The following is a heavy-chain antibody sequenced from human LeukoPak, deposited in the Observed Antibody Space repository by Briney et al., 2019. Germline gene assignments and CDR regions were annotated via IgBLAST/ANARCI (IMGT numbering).Heavy chain of an antibody. D-gene: IGHD3-10*01. CDR2: INHSGST. CDR1: GGSFSGYY. CDR3: ARVADMVRGVTDDAFDI. Sequence: KASETLSLTCAVYGGSFSGYYWSWIGQPPGKGLEWIGEINHSGSTNYNPSLKSRVTISVDTSKNQFSLKLSSVTAADTAVYYCARVADMVRGVTDDAFDIWGQGTMVTVSS. V-gene: IGHV4-34*01. J-gene: IGHJ3*02.